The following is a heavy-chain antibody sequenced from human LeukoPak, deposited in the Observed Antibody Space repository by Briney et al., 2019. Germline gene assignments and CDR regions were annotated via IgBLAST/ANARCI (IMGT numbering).Heavy chain of an antibody. CDR1: GVSIIGYY. CDR3: ARDAYSNSYYWFDP. D-gene: IGHD6-13*01. V-gene: IGHV4-4*07. Sequence: SETLSLTCTVSGVSIIGYYWSWIRQPAGEGLEWIGRIYSSGSTNYNPSLQSRVTISVDKSNNQFSLKLTSVTAADTAVYYCARDAYSNSYYWFDPWGQGTLVTVSS. J-gene: IGHJ5*02. CDR2: IYSSGST.